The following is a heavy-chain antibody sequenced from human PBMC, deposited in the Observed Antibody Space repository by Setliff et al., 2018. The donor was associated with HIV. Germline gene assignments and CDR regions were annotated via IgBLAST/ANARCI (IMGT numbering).Heavy chain of an antibody. CDR2: MSTDGGIK. V-gene: IGHV3-30*18. Sequence: GGSLRLSCAATGFTFSSYVLHWVRQAPGKGLEWVAVMSTDGGIKIYADSVQGRFTISRDNFKDTLYLHMKSLRAEDTAVYYCAKHYRGSYYPDAFDMWGQGTGVTVSS. D-gene: IGHD1-26*01. CDR1: GFTFSSYV. J-gene: IGHJ3*02. CDR3: AKHYRGSYYPDAFDM.